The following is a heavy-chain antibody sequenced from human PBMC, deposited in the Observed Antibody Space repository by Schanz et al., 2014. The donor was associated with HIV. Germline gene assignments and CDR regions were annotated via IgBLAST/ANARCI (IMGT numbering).Heavy chain of an antibody. J-gene: IGHJ3*02. V-gene: IGHV3-23*04. CDR1: GFTFSSRA. Sequence: VQLVDSGGGVVQPGRSLRLSCAGSGFTFSSRAMSWVRQAPGKGLEWVATIKDDGSRTFYAASVKGRFTISRDNSKNTLYLQMNSLRAEDTAVYYCAKDGSWEAFDVFDIWGQGTMVTVSS. D-gene: IGHD1-26*01. CDR3: AKDGSWEAFDVFDI. CDR2: IKDDGSRT.